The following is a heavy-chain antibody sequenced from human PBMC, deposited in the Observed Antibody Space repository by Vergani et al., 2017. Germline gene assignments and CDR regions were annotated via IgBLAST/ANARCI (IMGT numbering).Heavy chain of an antibody. J-gene: IGHJ4*02. D-gene: IGHD5-12*01. V-gene: IGHV3-30-3*01. CDR3: ARDFGYSGYWPRNYFDY. Sequence: VQLVESGGGLVQPGRSLRLSCTASGFTFSSYAMHWVRQAPGKGLEWVAVISYDGSNKYYADSVKGRFTISRDNSKNTLYLQMNSLRAEDTAVYYCARDFGYSGYWPRNYFDYWGQGTLVTVSS. CDR2: ISYDGSNK. CDR1: GFTFSSYA.